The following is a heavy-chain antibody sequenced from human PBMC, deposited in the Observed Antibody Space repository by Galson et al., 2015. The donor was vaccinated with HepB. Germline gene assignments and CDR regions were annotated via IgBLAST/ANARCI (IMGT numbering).Heavy chain of an antibody. V-gene: IGHV1-18*04. CDR1: GYTYTGYY. J-gene: IGHJ4*02. CDR3: AGEPTYDSSGFSLRNFGY. CDR2: ISAYNGNT. Sequence: SVKVYCKASGYTYTGYYMHCVRQAPGQGLEWMGWISAYNGNTNFAQKLQGRVTMTTDTSTSTAYMELRSLRSDDTAVYYCAGEPTYDSSGFSLRNFGYWGQGALVTVSS. D-gene: IGHD3-22*01.